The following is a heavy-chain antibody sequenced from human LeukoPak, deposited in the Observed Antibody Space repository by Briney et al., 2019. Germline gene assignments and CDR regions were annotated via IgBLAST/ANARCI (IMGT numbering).Heavy chain of an antibody. CDR2: IQFDGGDI. D-gene: IGHD1-1*01. J-gene: IGHJ4*02. CDR1: GLTFSNYG. CDR3: AEDQQLEPFHY. Sequence: GGSLRLSCEASGLTFSNYGMHWVRQAPGKGLEWVAFIQFDGGDIFYADSVKGRFTISRDNSKNTLFLQMNSLTSDDTAMYYCAEDQQLEPFHYWGRGTLVTVSS. V-gene: IGHV3-30*02.